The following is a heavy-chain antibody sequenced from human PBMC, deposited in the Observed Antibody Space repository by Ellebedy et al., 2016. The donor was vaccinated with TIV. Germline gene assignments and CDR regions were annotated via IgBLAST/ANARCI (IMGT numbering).Heavy chain of an antibody. D-gene: IGHD4-17*01. CDR1: TFSFRSYW. CDR3: ATDGSYGDYRTPRHAFVF. CDR2: INQEGSDK. V-gene: IGHV3-7*01. J-gene: IGHJ3*01. Sequence: GGSLRLSCAASTFSFRSYWMTWVRQPPGKGLEWVANINQEGSDKYYVDSVRGRFTISRDNAKNSLYLQMNSLRADDTGVYYCATDGSYGDYRTPRHAFVFWGQGTRVTVSS.